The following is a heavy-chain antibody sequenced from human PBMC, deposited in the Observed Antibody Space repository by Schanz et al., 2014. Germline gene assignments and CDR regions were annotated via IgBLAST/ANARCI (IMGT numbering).Heavy chain of an antibody. Sequence: QVQLQQWGAGLLKPSETLSLTCAFSGGSFSGYWWTWVRQSPGKGLEWIGEVNHGGYTNYNPSLKSRFTLSVAISKKQFSLRLISVTAADTAAYYCATWSGTRLFHNWGQGTLVTVSS. J-gene: IGHJ4*02. CDR3: ATWSGTRLFHN. CDR1: GGSFSGYW. D-gene: IGHD1-7*01. CDR2: VNHGGYT. V-gene: IGHV4-34*01.